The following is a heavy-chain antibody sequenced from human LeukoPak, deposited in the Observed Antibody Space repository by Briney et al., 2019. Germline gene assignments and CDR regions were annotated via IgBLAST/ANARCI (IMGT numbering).Heavy chain of an antibody. CDR3: ARSYGDYHDGFDI. D-gene: IGHD4-17*01. CDR1: GFTFTSFE. J-gene: IGHJ3*02. V-gene: IGHV3-48*03. Sequence: GRSLRLSCAASGFTFTSFEINSVRRAPGKGLGWVSYISSSGSTIYYADSLKGRFTISRDNAKNSLYLQMNSLRAEDTAVYYCARSYGDYHDGFDIWVQATMVTVSS. CDR2: ISSSGSTI.